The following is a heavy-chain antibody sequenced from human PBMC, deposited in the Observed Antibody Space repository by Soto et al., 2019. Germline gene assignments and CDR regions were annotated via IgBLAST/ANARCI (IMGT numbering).Heavy chain of an antibody. CDR2: IWYDGSNK. Sequence: QVQLVESGGGVVQPGRSLRLSCAASGFTFSSYGMHWVRQAPGKGLEWVAVIWYDGSNKYYADSVKGRFTISRDNSKNTLYLQMNNLRAEDTAVYYCARDGSYYGSGSYSDAFDIWGQGTMVTVSS. CDR3: ARDGSYYGSGSYSDAFDI. CDR1: GFTFSSYG. D-gene: IGHD3-10*01. J-gene: IGHJ3*02. V-gene: IGHV3-33*01.